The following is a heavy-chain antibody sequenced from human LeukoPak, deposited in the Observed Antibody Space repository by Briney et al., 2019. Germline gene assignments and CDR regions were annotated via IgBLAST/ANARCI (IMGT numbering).Heavy chain of an antibody. CDR3: ARGPFEYFDY. D-gene: IGHD3-9*01. J-gene: IGHJ4*02. Sequence: SETLSLTCTVSGGSISSYYWSWIRQPPGKGLEWIGYIYYSGSTYYNPSLKSRVTISVDTSKNQFSLKLSSVTAADTAVYYCARGPFEYFDYWGQGTLVTVSS. V-gene: IGHV4-59*12. CDR2: IYYSGST. CDR1: GGSISSYY.